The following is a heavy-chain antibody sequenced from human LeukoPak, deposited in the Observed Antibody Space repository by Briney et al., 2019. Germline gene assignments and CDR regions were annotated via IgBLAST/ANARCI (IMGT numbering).Heavy chain of an antibody. Sequence: ASVKVSCKVSGYTLTELSMHWLRQAPAKGHEWMGGFDPEDGETVYAQKFQGRVTMTEDTSTDTAYMELSSLRSEDTAVYYCATINMVRGGGYFDHWGQGTLVTVSS. V-gene: IGHV1-24*01. CDR3: ATINMVRGGGYFDH. CDR2: FDPEDGET. D-gene: IGHD3-10*01. J-gene: IGHJ5*02. CDR1: GYTLTELS.